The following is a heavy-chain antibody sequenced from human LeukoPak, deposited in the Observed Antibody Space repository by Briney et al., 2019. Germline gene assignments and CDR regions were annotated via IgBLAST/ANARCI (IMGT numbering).Heavy chain of an antibody. Sequence: PGGSLRLSCVASGFTFDDYAMHWVRQAPGKGLEWVSGISWNSGSIGYADPVKGRSTITRDNAKNSLYLQMNSLRAEDTALYYCAKDRQVVTATALDYWGQGTLVTVSS. D-gene: IGHD2-21*02. CDR3: AKDRQVVTATALDY. J-gene: IGHJ4*02. CDR2: ISWNSGSI. CDR1: GFTFDDYA. V-gene: IGHV3-9*01.